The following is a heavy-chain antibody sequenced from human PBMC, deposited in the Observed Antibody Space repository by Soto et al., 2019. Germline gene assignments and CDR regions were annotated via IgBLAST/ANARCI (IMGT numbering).Heavy chain of an antibody. Sequence: ASVKVSCKASGYTFTSYVMHWVRQAPGQRLEWMGWINAGNGNTKYSQKFQGRVTITRDTSASTAYMELSSLRSEDTALYYCASEAIAAAAVYGMDVWGQGTTVTVSS. V-gene: IGHV1-3*01. CDR3: ASEAIAAAAVYGMDV. CDR2: INAGNGNT. CDR1: GYTFTSYV. D-gene: IGHD6-13*01. J-gene: IGHJ6*02.